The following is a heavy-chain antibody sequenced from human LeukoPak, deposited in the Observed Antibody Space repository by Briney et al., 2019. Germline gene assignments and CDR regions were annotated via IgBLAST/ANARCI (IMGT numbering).Heavy chain of an antibody. D-gene: IGHD1-1*01. CDR2: TYYRSKWYN. J-gene: IGHJ4*02. Sequence: SQTLSLTCAISGDSVSSNSAAWNWIRQSPSSGLEWLGRTYYRSKWYNDYAVSVKSRITINPDTSKNQFSLQLNSVTPEDTAVYYCARVVFEDWNDVWFDYWGQGTLVTSPQ. CDR1: GDSVSSNSAA. V-gene: IGHV6-1*01. CDR3: ARVVFEDWNDVWFDY.